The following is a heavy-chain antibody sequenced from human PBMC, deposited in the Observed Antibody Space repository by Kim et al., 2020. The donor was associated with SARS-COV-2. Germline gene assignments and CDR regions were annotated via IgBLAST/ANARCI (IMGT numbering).Heavy chain of an antibody. D-gene: IGHD5-12*01. J-gene: IGHJ6*02. CDR3: ARGYNGYSGYEPSYYYYYGMDV. Sequence: SETLSLTCTVSGGSISSGGYYWSWIRQHPGKGLEWIGYIYYSGSTYYNPSLKSRVTISVDTSKNQFSLKLSSVTAADTAVYYCARGYNGYSGYEPSYYYYYGMDVWGQGTTVTVSS. V-gene: IGHV4-31*03. CDR2: IYYSGST. CDR1: GGSISSGGYY.